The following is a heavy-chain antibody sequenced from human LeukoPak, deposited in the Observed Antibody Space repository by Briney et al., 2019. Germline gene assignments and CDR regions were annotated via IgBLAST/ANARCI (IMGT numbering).Heavy chain of an antibody. CDR3: ARDAVGATTEY. V-gene: IGHV3-53*01. CDR1: GLTVSSHY. Sequence: GGSLRLSCAASGLTVSSHYMAWVRQAPGKGLEWVSVIYGVGGTFYADSVKGRFTISRDNSKNTLYLQMNSLRAEDTAVYYCARDAVGATTEYWGQGTLVTVSS. CDR2: IYGVGGT. J-gene: IGHJ4*02. D-gene: IGHD1-26*01.